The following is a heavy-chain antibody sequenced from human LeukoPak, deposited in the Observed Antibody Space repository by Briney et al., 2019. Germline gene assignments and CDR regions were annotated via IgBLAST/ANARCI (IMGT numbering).Heavy chain of an antibody. CDR3: ARAGSHWHYVY. J-gene: IGHJ4*02. D-gene: IGHD3-10*01. V-gene: IGHV3-23*01. CDR2: ISGGGGST. CDR1: GFTFSSYG. Sequence: GGSLRLSCAASGFTFSSYGMSWVRQAPGKGLEWVSTISGGGGSTYYADSVKGRFTISRDNSKNTLYLQVNSLRVEDTAVYYCARAGSHWHYVYWGQGTVVTVSS.